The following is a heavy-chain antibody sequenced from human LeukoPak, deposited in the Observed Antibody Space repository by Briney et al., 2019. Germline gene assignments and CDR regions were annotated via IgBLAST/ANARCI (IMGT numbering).Heavy chain of an antibody. CDR1: GGSISSYY. J-gene: IGHJ4*02. Sequence: SETLSLTCTVSGGSISSYYWSWVWQPPRKGLEWVGYIYYSGSTNYNPSLKSRVTISVDTSKNQFSLKLSSVTAADTAVYYCARHGRRITIFGVAFDYWGQGTLVTVSS. CDR3: ARHGRRITIFGVAFDY. V-gene: IGHV4-59*08. D-gene: IGHD3-3*01. CDR2: IYYSGST.